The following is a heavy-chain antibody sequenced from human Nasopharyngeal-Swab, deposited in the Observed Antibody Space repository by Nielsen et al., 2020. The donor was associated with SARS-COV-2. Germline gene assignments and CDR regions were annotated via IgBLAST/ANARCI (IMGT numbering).Heavy chain of an antibody. Sequence: SETLSLTCTVSGGSISSGSYYWSWIRQPAGKGLEWIGRIYTSGSTNYNPSLKSRVTISVDTSKNQFSLKLSSVTAADTAVYYCAGDGDYTDVWGQGTTVTVSS. J-gene: IGHJ6*02. CDR3: AGDGDYTDV. CDR1: GGSISSGSYY. CDR2: IYTSGST. V-gene: IGHV4-61*02. D-gene: IGHD4-11*01.